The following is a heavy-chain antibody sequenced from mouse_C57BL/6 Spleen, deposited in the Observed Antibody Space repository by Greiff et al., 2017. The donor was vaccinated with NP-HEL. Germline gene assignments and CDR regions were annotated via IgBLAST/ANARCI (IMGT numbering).Heavy chain of an antibody. Sequence: VQLQQSGPELVKPGASVKISCKASGYSFTGYYMNWVKQSPEKSLEWIGEINPSTGGTTYNQKFKAKATLTVDKSSSTAYMQLKSLTSEDSAVYYCARSDYYGSRHYYWGQGTTLTVSS. D-gene: IGHD1-1*01. V-gene: IGHV1-42*01. CDR1: GYSFTGYY. J-gene: IGHJ2*01. CDR3: ARSDYYGSRHYY. CDR2: INPSTGGT.